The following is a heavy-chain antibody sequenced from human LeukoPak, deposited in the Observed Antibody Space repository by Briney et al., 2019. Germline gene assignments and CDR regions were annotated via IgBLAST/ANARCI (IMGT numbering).Heavy chain of an antibody. Sequence: ASVKGSCKASGHTFTSYGISLVRQAPGQGNERMGWISAYNGNTNYAQKLQGRVTMTTDTSTSTAYMELRSLRSDDTAVYYCARVANWNYGLEYYFDYWGQGTLVTVSS. V-gene: IGHV1-18*01. D-gene: IGHD1-7*01. J-gene: IGHJ4*02. CDR1: GHTFTSYG. CDR2: ISAYNGNT. CDR3: ARVANWNYGLEYYFDY.